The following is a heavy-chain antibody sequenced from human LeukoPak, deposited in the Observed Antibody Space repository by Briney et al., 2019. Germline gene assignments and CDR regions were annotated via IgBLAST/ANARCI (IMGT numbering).Heavy chain of an antibody. CDR2: IHYSGIA. D-gene: IGHD3-3*01. CDR1: GGSISSTSYY. J-gene: IGHJ4*02. V-gene: IGHV4-39*01. CDR3: ARQLEGEHWSGYIEGHFDC. Sequence: PSQTLSLTCTVSGGSISSTSYYWGWIRQSPGKGLEWIGSIHYSGIAYYKSSLKSRVTISVDTSKNQFSLKLSSVTAADTAVYFCARQLEGEHWSGYIEGHFDCWGQGTLVTVSS.